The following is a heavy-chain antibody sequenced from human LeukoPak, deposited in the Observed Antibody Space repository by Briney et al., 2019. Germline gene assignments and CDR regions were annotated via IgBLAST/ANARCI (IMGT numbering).Heavy chain of an antibody. CDR2: FDPEDGET. J-gene: IGHJ4*02. CDR3: ATLYSPLYGSGSYLTTLDY. Sequence: ASVNVSCKVSGYTLTELSMHWVRQAPGKGLEWMGGFDPEDGETIYAQKLQGRVTMTEDTSTDTAYMELSSLRSEDTAVYYCATLYSPLYGSGSYLTTLDYWGQGTLVTVSS. V-gene: IGHV1-24*01. D-gene: IGHD3-10*01. CDR1: GYTLTELS.